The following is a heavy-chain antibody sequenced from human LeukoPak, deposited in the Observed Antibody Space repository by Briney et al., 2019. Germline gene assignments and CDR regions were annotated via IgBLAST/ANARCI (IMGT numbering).Heavy chain of an antibody. Sequence: SETLSLTCTVSGVSMSNYYWSWVRQPPGRGLEWIGCISDSGKTNYNPSLRSRVTISVDTSKNQFSLKLSSVTAADTAVYYCTRYDSGTSNDAFDIWGQGTMVTVSS. J-gene: IGHJ3*02. CDR2: ISDSGKT. D-gene: IGHD1-26*01. V-gene: IGHV4-59*01. CDR1: GVSMSNYY. CDR3: TRYDSGTSNDAFDI.